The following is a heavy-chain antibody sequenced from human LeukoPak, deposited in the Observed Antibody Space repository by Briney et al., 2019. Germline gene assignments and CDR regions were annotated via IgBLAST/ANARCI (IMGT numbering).Heavy chain of an antibody. Sequence: SETLSLTCAVYGGSFSGYYWSWIRQLPGKGLEWIGEINHSGSTNYNPSLKSRVTISVDTSKNQFSLKLSSVTAADTAVYYCARGWYSSSWYGYWGQGTLVTVSS. CDR1: GGSFSGYY. CDR3: ARGWYSSSWYGY. D-gene: IGHD6-13*01. J-gene: IGHJ4*02. CDR2: INHSGST. V-gene: IGHV4-34*01.